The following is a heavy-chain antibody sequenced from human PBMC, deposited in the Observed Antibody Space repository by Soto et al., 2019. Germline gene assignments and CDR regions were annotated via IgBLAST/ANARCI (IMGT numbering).Heavy chain of an antibody. CDR1: GGSISSGGYY. V-gene: IGHV4-31*03. CDR2: IYYSGST. Sequence: SETLSLTCTVSGGSISSGGYYWSWIRQHPGKGLEWIGYIYYSGSTYYNPSLKSRVTISVDTSKNQFSLKLGSVTAADTAVYYCARAPPVAANYYYGMDVWGQGTTVTVSS. J-gene: IGHJ6*02. D-gene: IGHD2-15*01. CDR3: ARAPPVAANYYYGMDV.